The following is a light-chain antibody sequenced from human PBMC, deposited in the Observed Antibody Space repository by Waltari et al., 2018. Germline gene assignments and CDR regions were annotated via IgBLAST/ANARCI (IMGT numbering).Light chain of an antibody. CDR3: QKYESLPAT. CDR1: QSVGRY. J-gene: IGKJ1*01. V-gene: IGKV3-20*01. CDR2: GAS. Sequence: ELVFTQSPGTLPLSPGERATLSCRARQSVGRYLAWYQQKPGQAPRLLIYGASSRATGIPDRFSGSGSGTDFSLTISRLEPEDFAVYYCQKYESLPATFGQGTKVEI.